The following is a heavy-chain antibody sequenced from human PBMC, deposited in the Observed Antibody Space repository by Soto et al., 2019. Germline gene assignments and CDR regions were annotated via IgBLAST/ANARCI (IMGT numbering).Heavy chain of an antibody. Sequence: GGSLRLSCAVSGFSLSNSWMNWVRQAPGKGLEWVANIREDGNLKNYAASVRGRFTISRDIAKNSVYLQMDSLRAEDTALYYCATSLALFGAYGPEAHDFWGQGTLVTVSS. J-gene: IGHJ4*02. CDR2: IREDGNLK. D-gene: IGHD3-10*01. V-gene: IGHV3-7*02. CDR1: GFSLSNSW. CDR3: ATSLALFGAYGPEAHDF.